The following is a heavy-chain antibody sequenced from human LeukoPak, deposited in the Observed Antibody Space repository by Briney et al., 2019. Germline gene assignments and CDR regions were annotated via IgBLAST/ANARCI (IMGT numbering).Heavy chain of an antibody. D-gene: IGHD3-22*01. V-gene: IGHV4-4*07. CDR2: IYTTGTS. CDR3: ARAGDPSYYDRRRYYFAF. CDR1: GGSFSSYY. J-gene: IGHJ4*02. Sequence: SETLSLTCTVFGGSFSSYYWSWVRQPAGKGLEWIGRIYTTGTSKYNPSLQSRVTMSVDKSKRQFSLNVTSVTAADTAVYYCARAGDPSYYDRRRYYFAFWGQGIQVPVSS.